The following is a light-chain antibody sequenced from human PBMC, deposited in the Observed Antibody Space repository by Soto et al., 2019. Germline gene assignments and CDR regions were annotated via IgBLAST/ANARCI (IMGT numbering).Light chain of an antibody. CDR3: QQRNNWPPAT. V-gene: IGKV3-11*01. CDR1: QSVGRH. J-gene: IGKJ4*01. Sequence: EIVLTQSPATLSLSPGERATLSCRASQSVGRHLAWYQQKPGQAPRLLIYDASNRATGVPARFSGSGSGTDFNLSISSLVPEDFAVYYCQQRNNWPPATFGGGTKVEIK. CDR2: DAS.